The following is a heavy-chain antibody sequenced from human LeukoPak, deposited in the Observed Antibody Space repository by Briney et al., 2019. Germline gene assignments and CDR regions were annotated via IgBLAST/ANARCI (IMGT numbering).Heavy chain of an antibody. CDR1: GYTFTDYY. CDR2: INPNSGGT. J-gene: IGHJ4*02. Sequence: ASVKVSCKASGYTFTDYYIHWVRQAPGQGLEWMGRINPNSGGTNYAQKFQGRVTMTRDTSISTAYMGLSRLRSDDTAVYYCARPFYYQSSALQWGQGTLVTVSS. V-gene: IGHV1-2*06. CDR3: ARPFYYQSSALQ. D-gene: IGHD3-22*01.